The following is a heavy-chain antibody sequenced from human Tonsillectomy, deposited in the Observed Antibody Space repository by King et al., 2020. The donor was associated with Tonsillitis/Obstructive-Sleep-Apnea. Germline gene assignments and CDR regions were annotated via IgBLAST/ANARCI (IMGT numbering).Heavy chain of an antibody. D-gene: IGHD5-24*01. V-gene: IGHV4-39*01. J-gene: IGHJ4*02. Sequence: QLQLQESGPGLVKPSETLSLTCSVSGHSIRSSSYYWGWIRQPPGKGLEWIGTIYYTGSTYYNPSLKSRVTMSVDTSRNQFSLKLSSVTAADTAVYYCARHVRDGYGTNFDYWGQGTLVTVSS. CDR1: GHSIRSSSYY. CDR2: IYYTGST. CDR3: ARHVRDGYGTNFDY.